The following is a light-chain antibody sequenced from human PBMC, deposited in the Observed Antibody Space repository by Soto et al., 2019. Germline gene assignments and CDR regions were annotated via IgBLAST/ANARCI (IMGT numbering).Light chain of an antibody. V-gene: IGKV3-20*01. CDR2: GAS. Sequence: EIVLTQSPGTLSLSPGERATLSCRASQSVRSSNLAWYQQKPGQDPRLLIYGASSRATGIPDRFSGSGSGTDFTLTISRLEPEDFAVYYCQQYGSSPRTFGQGTKLEIK. CDR1: QSVRSSN. J-gene: IGKJ2*01. CDR3: QQYGSSPRT.